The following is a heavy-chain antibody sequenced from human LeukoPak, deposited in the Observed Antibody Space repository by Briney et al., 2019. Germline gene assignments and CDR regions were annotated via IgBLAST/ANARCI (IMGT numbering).Heavy chain of an antibody. V-gene: IGHV3-66*01. J-gene: IGHJ6*02. CDR1: GFTVGSKD. CDR3: ASFYHYGMDV. Sequence: GGSLRLSCAASGFTVGSKDMTWVRQAPGKGLEWVSVIYSGGSTYYADSVKGRFTISRDNSKNTLYFQMNSPRAEDTAVYYCASFYHYGMDVWGQGTTVTVSS. CDR2: IYSGGST. D-gene: IGHD3-16*02.